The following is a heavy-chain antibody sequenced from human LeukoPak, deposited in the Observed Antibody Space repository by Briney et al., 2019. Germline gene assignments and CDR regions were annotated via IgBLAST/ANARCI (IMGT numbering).Heavy chain of an antibody. D-gene: IGHD3-10*01. V-gene: IGHV1-18*01. Sequence: ASVKVSCKASGYTFTSYGISWVRQAPGQGLEWMGWISAYNDNTNYAQKLQGRVTMTTDTSTSTAYMELRSLRSDDTAVYYCARILWFGELSPFDIWGQGTMVTVSS. J-gene: IGHJ3*02. CDR3: ARILWFGELSPFDI. CDR2: ISAYNDNT. CDR1: GYTFTSYG.